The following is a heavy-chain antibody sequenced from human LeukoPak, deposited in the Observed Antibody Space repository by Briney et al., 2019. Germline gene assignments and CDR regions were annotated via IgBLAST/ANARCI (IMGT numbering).Heavy chain of an antibody. CDR1: GGSISSYY. CDR3: ARVRKRANYDFWSGYFPGAYYYMDV. J-gene: IGHJ6*03. CDR2: IYYSGST. V-gene: IGHV4-59*01. Sequence: PSETLSLTCTVSGGSISSYYWSWIRQPPGKGLEWIGYIYYSGSTNYNPSLKSRVTISVDTSKNQFSLKLSSVTAADTAVYYCARVRKRANYDFWSGYFPGAYYYMDVWGKGTTVTVSS. D-gene: IGHD3-3*01.